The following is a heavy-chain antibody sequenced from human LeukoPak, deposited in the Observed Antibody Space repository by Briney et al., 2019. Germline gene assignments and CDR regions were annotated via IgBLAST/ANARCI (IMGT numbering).Heavy chain of an antibody. CDR1: GGSISSGGYS. J-gene: IGHJ4*02. D-gene: IGHD6-19*01. V-gene: IGHV4-30-2*01. CDR3: ARMYSSGWYPKAYYFVY. Sequence: SETLSLTCAVSGGSISSGGYSWSWIRQPPGKGLEWIGYIYHSGSTYYNPSLKSRVTISVDRSKNQFSLKLSSVTAADTAVYYCARMYSSGWYPKAYYFVYWGQGTLVTVSS. CDR2: IYHSGST.